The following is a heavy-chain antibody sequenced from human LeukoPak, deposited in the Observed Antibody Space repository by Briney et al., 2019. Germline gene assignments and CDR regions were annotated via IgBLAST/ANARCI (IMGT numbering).Heavy chain of an antibody. Sequence: GESLKISCKCSGYSFTSYWIGWVRQMPGKGMEWMGIIYPGDSDTRYSPSFQGQVTISADKSISTAYLQWSSLKASDTAMYYCARIQIAAAVNWFDPWGQGTLVTVSS. D-gene: IGHD6-13*01. CDR2: IYPGDSDT. CDR1: GYSFTSYW. J-gene: IGHJ5*02. V-gene: IGHV5-51*01. CDR3: ARIQIAAAVNWFDP.